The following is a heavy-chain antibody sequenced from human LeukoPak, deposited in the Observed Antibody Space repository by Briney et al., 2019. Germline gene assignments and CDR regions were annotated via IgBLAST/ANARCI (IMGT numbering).Heavy chain of an antibody. Sequence: SETLSLTCTVSGGSISSYYWSWIRQPPGKGLEWIGYIYYSGSTNYNPSLKSRVTISVDTSKNQFSLKLSSVTAADTAVYYCARDYYDSSGYFHGHAFDIWGQGTMVTVSS. CDR1: GGSISSYY. D-gene: IGHD3-22*01. V-gene: IGHV4-59*01. J-gene: IGHJ3*02. CDR3: ARDYYDSSGYFHGHAFDI. CDR2: IYYSGST.